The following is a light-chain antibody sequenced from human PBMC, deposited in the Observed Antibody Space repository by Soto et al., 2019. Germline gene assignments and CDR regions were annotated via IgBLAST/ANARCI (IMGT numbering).Light chain of an antibody. CDR1: SSDIGGYKY. V-gene: IGLV2-14*01. Sequence: QSVLTQPASVSGSPGQSITISCTGTSSDIGGYKYVSWYQHHPGRAPKFIICEVNNRPSGVSNRFSGSKSGNTASLTIAGLQTEDEADYYCLSYTRNTTLLFGGGTKLTVL. J-gene: IGLJ2*01. CDR2: EVN. CDR3: LSYTRNTTLL.